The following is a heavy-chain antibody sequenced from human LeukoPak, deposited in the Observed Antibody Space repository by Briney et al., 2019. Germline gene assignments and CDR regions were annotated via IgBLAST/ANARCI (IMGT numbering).Heavy chain of an antibody. CDR2: ISSSSSYT. CDR1: GFTFSDYY. CDR3: AREAVAGKVDY. J-gene: IGHJ4*02. D-gene: IGHD6-19*01. Sequence: GGSLRLSCAASGFTFSDYYMGWIRQAPGKGLEWVSYISSSSSYTNYADSVKGRFTISRDNAKNSLYLQMNSLRAEDTAVYYCAREAVAGKVDYWGQGTLVTVSS. V-gene: IGHV3-11*05.